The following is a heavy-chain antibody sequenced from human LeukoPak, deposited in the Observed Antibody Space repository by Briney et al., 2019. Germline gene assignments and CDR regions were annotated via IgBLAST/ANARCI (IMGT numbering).Heavy chain of an antibody. V-gene: IGHV4-34*01. CDR3: ARATEAHSWRTRYYDYYMDV. Sequence: SETLSLTCAVYGGSFSGYYWSWIRQPPGKGLEWIGEINHIGSTNYNPSLKSRVTISVDTSKNQFSLKLSSVTAADTAVYYCARATEAHSWRTRYYDYYMDVWGKGTTVTVSS. J-gene: IGHJ6*03. D-gene: IGHD6-13*01. CDR1: GGSFSGYY. CDR2: INHIGST.